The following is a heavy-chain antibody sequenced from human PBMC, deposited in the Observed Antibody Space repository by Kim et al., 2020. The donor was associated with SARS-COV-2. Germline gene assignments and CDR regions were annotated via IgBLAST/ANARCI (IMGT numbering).Heavy chain of an antibody. CDR3: VRDRSGGYPGTFDY. J-gene: IGHJ4*02. CDR2: ITSSSITI. Sequence: GGSLSLSCAASGFTFSSYNMNWVRQPPGKGLEWVSYITSSSITIDYADSVKRRFTISRDNAKNSLYLQMNSLRDEDTAVYYCVRDRSGGYPGTFDYWGQGTLVTVAS. V-gene: IGHV3-48*02. CDR1: GFTFSSYN. D-gene: IGHD3-22*01.